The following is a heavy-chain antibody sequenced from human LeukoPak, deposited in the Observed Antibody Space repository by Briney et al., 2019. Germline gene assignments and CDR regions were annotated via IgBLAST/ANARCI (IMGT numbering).Heavy chain of an antibody. J-gene: IGHJ3*02. CDR1: GFTFSSYS. Sequence: GGSLRLSCAASGFTFSSYSMNWVRQAPGKGLEWVSYISSSSSTIYYADSVKGRFTISRDNAKNSLYLQMNSLRAEDTAVYYCARDRTYYYDSSGFVRDAFDIWGQGTMVTVSS. CDR2: ISSSSSTI. V-gene: IGHV3-48*01. CDR3: ARDRTYYYDSSGFVRDAFDI. D-gene: IGHD3-22*01.